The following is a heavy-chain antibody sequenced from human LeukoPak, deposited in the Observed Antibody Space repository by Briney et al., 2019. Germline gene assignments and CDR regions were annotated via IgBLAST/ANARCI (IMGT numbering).Heavy chain of an antibody. V-gene: IGHV3-21*01. Sequence: GGSLRLSCAASGFTFSSYSMNWVRQAPGKGLEWVSSISSSSSYIYYADSVKGRFTISRDNAKNSLYLQMNSLRAEDTAVYYCARATGYCSGGSCPFDYWGQGTLVTVSS. D-gene: IGHD2-15*01. CDR1: GFTFSSYS. CDR3: ARATGYCSGGSCPFDY. CDR2: ISSSSSYI. J-gene: IGHJ4*02.